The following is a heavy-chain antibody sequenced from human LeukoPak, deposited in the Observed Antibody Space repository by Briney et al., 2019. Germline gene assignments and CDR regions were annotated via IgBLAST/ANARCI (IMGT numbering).Heavy chain of an antibody. CDR2: ISVYNGNT. Sequence: ASVKVSCKASGYTFTSYGISWVRQAPGQGLEWMGWISVYNGNTNYAQKLQGRVTMTTDTSTSTAYMELRSLRSDDTAVYYCARDPFPGYSSWYWGQLPYYFDYWGQGTLVTVSS. V-gene: IGHV1-18*01. CDR1: GYTFTSYG. D-gene: IGHD6-13*01. CDR3: ARDPFPGYSSWYWGQLPYYFDY. J-gene: IGHJ4*02.